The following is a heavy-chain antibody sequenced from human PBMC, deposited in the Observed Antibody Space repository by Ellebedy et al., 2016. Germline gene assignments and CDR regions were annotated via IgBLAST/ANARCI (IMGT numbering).Heavy chain of an antibody. V-gene: IGHV3-7*01. CDR2: IKQDGSEK. Sequence: GGPLRLSXAASGFTFSTYWMSWVRQAPGKGLEWVANIKQDGSEKYYVDSVKGRFTISRDNDKKSLYLQMNSLRAEDTAVYYCARDTRTYFYGSGSHYLSDYWGQGTLVTVSS. D-gene: IGHD3-10*01. CDR3: ARDTRTYFYGSGSHYLSDY. J-gene: IGHJ4*02. CDR1: GFTFSTYW.